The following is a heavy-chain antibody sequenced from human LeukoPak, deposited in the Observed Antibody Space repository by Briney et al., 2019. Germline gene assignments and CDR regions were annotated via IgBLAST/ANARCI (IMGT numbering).Heavy chain of an antibody. Sequence: SETLSLTCTVSGGSISSYYWSWIRQPPGKGLEWIGYIYYSGSTNYNPSLKSRVTISVDTSKNQFSLKLSSVTAADTAMYYCARRVLRYFDYWGQGTLVTVSS. CDR3: ARRVLRYFDY. V-gene: IGHV4-59*01. CDR1: GGSISSYY. D-gene: IGHD3-9*01. J-gene: IGHJ4*02. CDR2: IYYSGST.